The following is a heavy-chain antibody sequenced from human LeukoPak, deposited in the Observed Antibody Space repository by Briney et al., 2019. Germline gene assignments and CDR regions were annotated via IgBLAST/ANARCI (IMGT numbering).Heavy chain of an antibody. D-gene: IGHD3-22*01. Sequence: PGGSLRLSCAASGFTFSSYWMSWVRQAPGKGLEWVANIKKDGSEKYYVDSVKGRFTISRDNAKTSLYLQMNSLRAEDTAVYYCAKDRYYYDSSGYCLDYWGQGTLVTVSS. CDR2: IKKDGSEK. V-gene: IGHV3-7*01. J-gene: IGHJ4*02. CDR1: GFTFSSYW. CDR3: AKDRYYYDSSGYCLDY.